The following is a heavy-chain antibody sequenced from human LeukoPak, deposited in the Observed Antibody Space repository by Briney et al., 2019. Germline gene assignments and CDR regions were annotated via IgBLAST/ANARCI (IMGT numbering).Heavy chain of an antibody. Sequence: ASVKVSCKASGYTFTGYYMHWVRQAPGQGLEWMGWINPNSGGTNYAQKFQGRVTMTRDTSISTAYMELSRLRSDDTAVYYCARAHILTGYGRGAFDIWGQGTMVTVSS. CDR3: ARAHILTGYGRGAFDI. J-gene: IGHJ3*02. CDR2: INPNSGGT. V-gene: IGHV1-2*02. CDR1: GYTFTGYY. D-gene: IGHD3-9*01.